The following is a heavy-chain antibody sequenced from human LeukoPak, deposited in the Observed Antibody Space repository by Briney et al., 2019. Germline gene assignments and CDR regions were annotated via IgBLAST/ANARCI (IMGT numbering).Heavy chain of an antibody. J-gene: IGHJ4*02. D-gene: IGHD6-13*01. CDR1: GGSFSGYY. CDR3: ARGGIAAAGTVDY. Sequence: SETLSLTCAVYGGSFSGYYWSWIRQPPGKGLEWIGEINHSGSTNYNPSLKSRVTISVDTSKNQFSLKLSSVTAADTAVYYCARGGIAAAGTVDYWGQGTLVTVSS. CDR2: INHSGST. V-gene: IGHV4-34*01.